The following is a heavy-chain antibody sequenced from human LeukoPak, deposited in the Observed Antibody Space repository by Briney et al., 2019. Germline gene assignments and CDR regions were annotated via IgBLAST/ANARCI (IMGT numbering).Heavy chain of an antibody. CDR2: ISGSGGST. CDR1: GFTFSSYA. J-gene: IGHJ6*02. D-gene: IGHD1-1*01. V-gene: IGHV3-23*01. Sequence: PPGGSLRLSCAASGFTFSSYAMSWVRQAPGKGLEWVSAISGSGGSTHYADSVKGRFTISRDNSKNTLYLQMNSLRAEDTAVYYCARFIGTASGYKRGYYYGMDVWGQGTTVTVSS. CDR3: ARFIGTASGYKRGYYYGMDV.